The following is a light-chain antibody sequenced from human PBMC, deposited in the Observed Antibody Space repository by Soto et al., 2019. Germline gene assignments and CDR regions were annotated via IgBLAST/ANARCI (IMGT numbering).Light chain of an antibody. V-gene: IGKV3-15*01. J-gene: IGKJ5*01. Sequence: EIVMTQSPATLSVSPGDRATLSCRASQSISSNLAWYQQKPGQAPRLLIYDASTSATGIPARFSGSGSGIDFTLTISSLQAEDFAVYYCQHYNKWSSFGQGTRLEIK. CDR1: QSISSN. CDR3: QHYNKWSS. CDR2: DAS.